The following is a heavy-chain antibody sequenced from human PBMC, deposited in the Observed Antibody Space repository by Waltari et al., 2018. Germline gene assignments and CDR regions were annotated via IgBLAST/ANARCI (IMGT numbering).Heavy chain of an antibody. J-gene: IGHJ4*02. CDR1: GDTFRSFA. D-gene: IGHD2-8*02. V-gene: IGHV1-69*05. Sequence: QVQLVQSGAEVKKPGSSVKVSCKSAGDTFRSFATSWVRHAPGQGLEWMGGIIPIFGTANYAQKFQGRVTMTTDESTSTAYMELSSLRSEDTAVYYCARTLEGTGLVPPDYWGQGTLVTVSS. CDR2: IIPIFGTA. CDR3: ARTLEGTGLVPPDY.